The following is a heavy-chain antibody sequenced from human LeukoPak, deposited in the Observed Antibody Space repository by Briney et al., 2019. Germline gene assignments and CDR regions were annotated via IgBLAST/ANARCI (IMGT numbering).Heavy chain of an antibody. CDR3: ASEGTTFSSFDY. J-gene: IGHJ4*02. CDR1: GGSIGSGSYY. CDR2: IYTSGST. V-gene: IGHV4-61*02. D-gene: IGHD1-1*01. Sequence: SQTLSLTCTVSGGSIGSGSYYWSWIRQPAGKGLEWIGRIYTSGSTNYNPSLKSRVTISVDTSKNQFSLKLNSVIATDTAVYYCASEGTTFSSFDYWGQGTLVTVSS.